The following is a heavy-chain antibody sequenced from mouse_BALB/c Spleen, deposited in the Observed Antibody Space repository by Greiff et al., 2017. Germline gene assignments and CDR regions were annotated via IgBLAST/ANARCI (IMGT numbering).Heavy chain of an antibody. CDR2: ISSGSSTI. Sequence: EVKLVESGGDLVKPGGSRKLSCAASGFTFSSFGMHWVRQAPEKGLEWVAYISSGSSTIYYADTVKGRFTISRDNPKNTLFLQMTSLRSEDTAMYYCARTRAMDYWGQGTSVTVSS. CDR1: GFTFSSFG. J-gene: IGHJ4*01. V-gene: IGHV5-17*02. CDR3: ARTRAMDY.